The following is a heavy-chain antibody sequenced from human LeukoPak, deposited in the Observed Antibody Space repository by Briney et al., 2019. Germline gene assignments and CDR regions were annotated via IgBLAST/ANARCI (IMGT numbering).Heavy chain of an antibody. Sequence: RGSLRLSCAASGFTFSSYSMNWVRQAPGKGLEWVSSISSGSTYIYYGDSLKGRFTISRDNAKNSLYLQMNSLRAEDTAVYYCARRVASANDAFDIWGQGTMVTVSS. CDR3: ARRVASANDAFDI. D-gene: IGHD6-13*01. CDR2: ISSGSTYI. CDR1: GFTFSSYS. J-gene: IGHJ3*02. V-gene: IGHV3-21*01.